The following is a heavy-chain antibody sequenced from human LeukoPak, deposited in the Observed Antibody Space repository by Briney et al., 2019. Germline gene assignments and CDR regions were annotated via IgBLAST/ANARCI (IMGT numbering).Heavy chain of an antibody. Sequence: GGSLRLSCAASGFTFSSYEMNWVRQAPGKGLEWVSYISSSGSTIYYADSVKGRFTISRDNAKNSLYLQMNSLRAEDTAVYYCARDGGQLWRSSYYDMDVWGQGTTVTVSS. CDR3: ARDGGQLWRSSYYDMDV. J-gene: IGHJ6*02. CDR1: GFTFSSYE. D-gene: IGHD5-18*01. V-gene: IGHV3-48*03. CDR2: ISSSGSTI.